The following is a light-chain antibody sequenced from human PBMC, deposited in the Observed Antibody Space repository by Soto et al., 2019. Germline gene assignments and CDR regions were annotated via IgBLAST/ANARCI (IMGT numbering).Light chain of an antibody. CDR2: AAT. CDR1: QDISDW. Sequence: DIQMTQSPSSVSASVGDRVTITCRASQDISDWSAWHQQKPGKAPKLLIYAATTLHSGVPSRFSGSGSGTDFTLTISSLQPEDFATYYCQQGHTFPLTFGGGTKVEIK. V-gene: IGKV1-12*01. CDR3: QQGHTFPLT. J-gene: IGKJ4*01.